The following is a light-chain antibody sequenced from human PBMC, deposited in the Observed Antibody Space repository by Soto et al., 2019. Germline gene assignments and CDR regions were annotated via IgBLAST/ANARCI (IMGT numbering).Light chain of an antibody. CDR2: DAS. Sequence: EIVLTQSPAPLSLSPGERATLSCRASQSVSSYLAWYQQKPGQAPRLLIYDASNRATGIPARFSGSGYGTDFTLPISSLEPEDFAVYYCQQRSNWPPFTFGPGTKVDIK. V-gene: IGKV3-11*01. J-gene: IGKJ3*01. CDR3: QQRSNWPPFT. CDR1: QSVSSY.